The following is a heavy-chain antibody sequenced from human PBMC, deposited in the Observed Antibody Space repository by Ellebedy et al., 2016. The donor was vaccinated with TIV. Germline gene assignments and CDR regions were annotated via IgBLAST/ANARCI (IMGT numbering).Heavy chain of an antibody. J-gene: IGHJ3*01. CDR1: GFTVSNSY. V-gene: IGHV3-53*01. CDR2: ISAGGNT. Sequence: GGSLRLSCAASGFTVSNSYMNWVRQAPGKGLEWVSGISAGGNTYYADSVKGRFTISRDNAKNTLYLQMNSLRAEDTAVYYCARGNGHAFDLWGQGTMVTVSS. CDR3: ARGNGHAFDL. D-gene: IGHD2-8*01.